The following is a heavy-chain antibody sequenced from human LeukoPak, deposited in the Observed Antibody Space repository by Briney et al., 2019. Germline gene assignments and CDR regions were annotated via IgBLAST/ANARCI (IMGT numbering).Heavy chain of an antibody. CDR2: FDPEDGET. D-gene: IGHD3-10*01. Sequence: GASVKVSCKVSGYTLTELSMHWVRQAPGKGLEWMGGFDPEDGETIHAQKFQGRVTMTEDTSTDTAYMELSSLRSEDTAVYYCATVDITMIRGITFDYGGQGTLVTVSS. CDR3: ATVDITMIRGITFDY. J-gene: IGHJ4*02. V-gene: IGHV1-24*01. CDR1: GYTLTELS.